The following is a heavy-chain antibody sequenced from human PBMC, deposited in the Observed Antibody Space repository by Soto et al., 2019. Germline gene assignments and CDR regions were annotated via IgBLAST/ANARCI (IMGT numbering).Heavy chain of an antibody. CDR3: ARDGDSSSPFDI. CDR1: GYTFTGNY. CDR2: NNPNSGGT. D-gene: IGHD6-6*01. V-gene: IGHV1-2*02. J-gene: IGHJ3*02. Sequence: QMQLVQSGAEVKKPGASVKVSCKASGYTFTGNYMHWVRQAPGQGLEWMGWNNPNSGGTNYAQKFQGRVTVTRDTSISTAYMELSRLRSDDTAVYYCARDGDSSSPFDIWGQGTMVTVSS.